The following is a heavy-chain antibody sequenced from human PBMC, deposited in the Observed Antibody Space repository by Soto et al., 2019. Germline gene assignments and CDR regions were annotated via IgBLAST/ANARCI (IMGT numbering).Heavy chain of an antibody. CDR2: MNPNSGNT. D-gene: IGHD3-10*01. CDR1: GYSFTRYE. Sequence: VSCEAGGYSFTRYEINWGRQATGQGLEWMGWMNPNSGNTGYAQKFQGRVTMTRNTSISTAYMELSSLRSEDTAVYYCAGRLRRYAPVHGSAVVGDCVSRGR. V-gene: IGHV1-8*01. CDR3: AGRLRRYAPVHGSAVVGDCVS. J-gene: IGHJ2*01.